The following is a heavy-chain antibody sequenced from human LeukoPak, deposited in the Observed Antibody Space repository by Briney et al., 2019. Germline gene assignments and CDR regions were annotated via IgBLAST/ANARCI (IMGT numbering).Heavy chain of an antibody. D-gene: IGHD3-16*02. J-gene: IGHJ4*02. CDR2: ISSSSSYI. CDR1: GFTFSSYS. Sequence: GGSLRLSCAASGFTFSSYSMNWARQAPGKGLEWVSSISSSSSYIYYADSVKGRFTISRDNAKNSLYLQMNSLRAEDTAVYYCARVVYDYVWGSYRPPYFDYWGQGTLVTVSS. CDR3: ARVVYDYVWGSYRPPYFDY. V-gene: IGHV3-21*01.